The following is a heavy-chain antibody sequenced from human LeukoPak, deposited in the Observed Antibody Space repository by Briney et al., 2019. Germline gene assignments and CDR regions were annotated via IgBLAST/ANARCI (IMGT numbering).Heavy chain of an antibody. V-gene: IGHV4-59*08. CDR2: IYYSGST. CDR3: ASPRGYYDSSGYLSNWFDP. Sequence: PSETLSLTCTVSGGSISSYYWSWIRQPPGKGLEWIGYIYYSGSTNYNPSLKSRVTISVDTSKNQFSLKLSSVTAADTAVYYCASPRGYYDSSGYLSNWFDPWGQGTLVTVSS. J-gene: IGHJ5*02. CDR1: GGSISSYY. D-gene: IGHD3-22*01.